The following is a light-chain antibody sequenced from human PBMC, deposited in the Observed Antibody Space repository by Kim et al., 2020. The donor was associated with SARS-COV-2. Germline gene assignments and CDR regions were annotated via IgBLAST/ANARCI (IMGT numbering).Light chain of an antibody. J-gene: IGLJ3*02. CDR1: SSNIGAGYD. V-gene: IGLV1-40*01. CDR2: DNS. CDR3: QSYDSSLTGSGV. Sequence: VTSSCTGSSSNIGAGYDVHWYQQLPGTAPKLLRFDNSNRPSGVPDRFSGSKSGTSASLAITGLQAEDEADYYCQSYDSSLTGSGVFGGGTQLTVL.